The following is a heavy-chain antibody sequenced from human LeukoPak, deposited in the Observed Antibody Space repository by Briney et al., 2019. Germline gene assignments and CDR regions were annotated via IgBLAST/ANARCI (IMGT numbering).Heavy chain of an antibody. CDR2: LNPNSGGT. Sequence: ASVRVSCKASGYTFTDYYMHWVRQAPGQGLEWVGWLNPNSGGTNYAQNFQGRVTVTRDTSLNTAYMDLSGLNSDDTAVYYCARGPKYYDSSGYRLEYWGQGTLVTVSS. CDR3: ARGPKYYDSSGYRLEY. D-gene: IGHD3-22*01. V-gene: IGHV1-2*02. CDR1: GYTFTDYY. J-gene: IGHJ4*02.